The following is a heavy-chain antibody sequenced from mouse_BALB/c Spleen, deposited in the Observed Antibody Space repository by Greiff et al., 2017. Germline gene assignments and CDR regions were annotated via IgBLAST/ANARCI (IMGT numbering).Heavy chain of an antibody. CDR1: GYSFTDYI. J-gene: IGHJ4*01. CDR2: INPYYGST. D-gene: IGHD2-2*01. V-gene: IGHV1-39*01. CDR3: ARSEVWLRRYAMDY. Sequence: EVQLQQTGPELVKPGASVKISCKASGYSFTDYIMLWVKQSHGKSLEWIGNINPYYGSTSYNLKFKGKATLTVDKSSSTAYMQLNSLTSEDSAVYYCARSEVWLRRYAMDYWGQGTSVTVSS.